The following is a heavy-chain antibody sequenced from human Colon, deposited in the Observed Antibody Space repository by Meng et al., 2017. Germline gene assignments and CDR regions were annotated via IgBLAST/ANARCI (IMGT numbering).Heavy chain of an antibody. D-gene: IGHD3-3*01. V-gene: IGHV4-34*01. CDR1: GWSFTGHY. CDR3: ARVRITIFGVVSTFDY. CDR2: INHSGST. J-gene: IGHJ4*02. Sequence: VELPRWGAGRVKPSETLSCTCAGLGWSFTGHYWSWIRQPPGKGLEWIGEINHSGSTNYNPSLKSRVTISVDTSKNQFSLKLSSVTAADTAVYYCARVRITIFGVVSTFDYWGQGTLVTVSS.